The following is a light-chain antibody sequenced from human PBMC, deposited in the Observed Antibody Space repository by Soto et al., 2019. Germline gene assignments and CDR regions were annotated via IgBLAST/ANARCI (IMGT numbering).Light chain of an antibody. J-gene: IGKJ1*01. CDR1: ESVGSSY. CDR2: GAS. V-gene: IGKV3-15*01. CDR3: QQYSSWPWT. Sequence: EIVLTQSAGTLSLSPGERAPIFCRAIESVGSSYLAWYQQKNGQAPRLVIYGASTRATGIPARFSGSGYGTEFTLTISSLQSEDFAVYYCQQYSSWPWTFGQGTKVEIK.